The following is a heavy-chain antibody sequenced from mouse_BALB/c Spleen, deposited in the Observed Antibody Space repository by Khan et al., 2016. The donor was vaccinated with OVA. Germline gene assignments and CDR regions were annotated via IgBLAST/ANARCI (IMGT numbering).Heavy chain of an antibody. J-gene: IGHJ3*01. CDR2: VNPNNGGS. D-gene: IGHD2-4*01. CDR3: VRRGYDYEEFAY. Sequence: VQLQQSGPDLVKPGASVKISCKASGYSFTGYYMHWVKRSHGKSLEWIGRVNPNNGGSSYNQKFKGKAILTVDKSSSTAYMELRSLTSEDSAGYYCVRRGYDYEEFAYWGQGTLVTVSA. V-gene: IGHV1-26*01. CDR1: GYSFTGYY.